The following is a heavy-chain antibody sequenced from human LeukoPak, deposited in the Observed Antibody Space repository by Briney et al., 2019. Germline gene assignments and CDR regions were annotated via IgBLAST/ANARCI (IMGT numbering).Heavy chain of an antibody. V-gene: IGHV1-18*01. CDR2: ISANNGNT. CDR1: GYTFTSYG. CDR3: ARVAGYLGYSSGWPSNY. J-gene: IGHJ4*02. Sequence: ASVKVSCKASGYTFTSYGISWVRQAPGQGLEWMGWISANNGNTNYAQKLQGRVTMTTDTSTSTAYMELRSLRSDDTAVYYCARVAGYLGYSSGWPSNYWGQGTLVTVSS. D-gene: IGHD6-19*01.